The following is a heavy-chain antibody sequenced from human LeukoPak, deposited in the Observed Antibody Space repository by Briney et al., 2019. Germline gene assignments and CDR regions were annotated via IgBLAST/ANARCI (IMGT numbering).Heavy chain of an antibody. D-gene: IGHD3-10*01. Sequence: PSETLSLTCAVYGGSFSGYYWSWIRQPPGKGLEWIGEINHSGSTNYNPSLKRRVTISVDTSKNQLSLKLSSVTAADTAVYYGARGRRGSGKGFFDYWGQGTLVTVSS. CDR1: GGSFSGYY. CDR2: INHSGST. J-gene: IGHJ4*02. V-gene: IGHV4-34*01. CDR3: ARGRRGSGKGFFDY.